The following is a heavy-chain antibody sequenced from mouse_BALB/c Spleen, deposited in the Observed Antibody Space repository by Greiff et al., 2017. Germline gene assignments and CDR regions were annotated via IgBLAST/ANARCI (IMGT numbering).Heavy chain of an antibody. CDR1: GFTFTDYY. J-gene: IGHJ3*01. CDR3: ARPIYYGYDGFAY. D-gene: IGHD2-2*01. CDR2: IRNKANGYTT. V-gene: IGHV7-3*02. Sequence: DVMLVESGGGLVQPGGSLRLSCATSGFTFTDYYMSWVRQPPGKALEWLGFIRNKANGYTTEYSASVKGRFTISRDNSQSILYLQMNTLRAEDSATYYCARPIYYGYDGFAYWGQGTLVTVSA.